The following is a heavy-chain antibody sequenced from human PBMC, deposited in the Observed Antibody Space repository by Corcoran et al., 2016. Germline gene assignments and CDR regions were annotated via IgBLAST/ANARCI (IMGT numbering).Heavy chain of an antibody. CDR2: ISDNGNT. D-gene: IGHD4-17*01. Sequence: QVQLVQSGAEVKKPGASVRVSCKAFGYTFISSGISWVRQAPGQGLEWMGWISDNGNTNYAQKFRGRVTMTTDTSTSTASMELRSLRSDDTAVYYCARHAPREEQEYGYYFYYGMDVWGQGTTATVSS. CDR1: GYTFISSG. CDR3: ARHAPREEQEYGYYFYYGMDV. V-gene: IGHV1-18*01. J-gene: IGHJ6*02.